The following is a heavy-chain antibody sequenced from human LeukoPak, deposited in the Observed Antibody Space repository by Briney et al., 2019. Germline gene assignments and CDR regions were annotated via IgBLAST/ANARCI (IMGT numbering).Heavy chain of an antibody. V-gene: IGHV2-5*01. J-gene: IGHJ3*02. CDR2: IYWNDDK. CDR3: AHGFPLYSSSSDAFDI. CDR1: GFSLSTSGVG. Sequence: SGPTLVKPTQTLTLTCTFSGFSLSTSGVGVGWIRQPPGKALEWLALIYWNDDKRYSPSLKSRLTITKDTSKNQVVLTMTNMDPVDTATYYCAHGFPLYSSSSDAFDIWGQGTMVTVSS. D-gene: IGHD6-13*01.